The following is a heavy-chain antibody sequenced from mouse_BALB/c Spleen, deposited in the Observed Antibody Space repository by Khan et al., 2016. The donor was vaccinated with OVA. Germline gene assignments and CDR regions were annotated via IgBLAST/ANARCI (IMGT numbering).Heavy chain of an antibody. Sequence: VQLQESGPGLVAPSQSLSITCTVSGFSLDKYSIHWIRQSPGKGLEWLGVIWSAGSTDYNAAFISRLTITKDNSRSQVFFQVNSLQPNDTAIYYCVRRGYDYGRGALFAYWGQGTLVTVSA. D-gene: IGHD2-4*01. CDR1: GFSLDKYS. J-gene: IGHJ3*01. V-gene: IGHV2-2*02. CDR2: IWSAGST. CDR3: VRRGYDYGRGALFAY.